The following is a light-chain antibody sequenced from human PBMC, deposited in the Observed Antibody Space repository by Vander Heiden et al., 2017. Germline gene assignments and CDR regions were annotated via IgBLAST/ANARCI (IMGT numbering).Light chain of an antibody. V-gene: IGLV3-25*03. CDR3: QSADSSGTYVI. CDR1: ALPKQY. CDR2: KDS. Sequence: SYELTPPPSVSVSPGQTARITCPGDALPKQYAYWYQQKPGQAPALVIYKDSERPSGIPERFSGSSSGTTVTLTISGVQAEDEADYYCQSADSSGTYVIFGGGTKLTVL. J-gene: IGLJ2*01.